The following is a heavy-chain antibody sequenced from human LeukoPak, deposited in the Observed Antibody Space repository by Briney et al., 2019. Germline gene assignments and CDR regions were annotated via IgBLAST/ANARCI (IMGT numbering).Heavy chain of an antibody. CDR2: ISSSSSYI. V-gene: IGHV3-21*01. J-gene: IGHJ4*02. CDR3: ARDSAELDY. D-gene: IGHD1-26*01. Sequence: TGGSLRLSCAASGFTFRIYSRNWVRQAPGKGLEWVSSISSSSSYIHYTDSVKGRFTISRDNAKNSLYLQMSSLTAEDTALYYCARDSAELDYWGQGTLVTVSS. CDR1: GFTFRIYS.